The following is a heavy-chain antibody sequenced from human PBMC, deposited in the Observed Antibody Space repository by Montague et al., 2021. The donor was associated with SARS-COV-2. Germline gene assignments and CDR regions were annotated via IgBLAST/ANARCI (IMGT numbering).Heavy chain of an antibody. V-gene: IGHV4-61*02. CDR1: GGSISSGSYY. J-gene: IGHJ5*01. CDR3: ARMGWLRGWFDY. D-gene: IGHD5-12*01. Sequence: TLSLTCTVSGGSISSGSYYWSWIRQPAGKGLEWIGRIYTSGSTNYNPSLKSRVTISVDTSKNQFSLKLSSVTAADTAVYYCARMGWLRGWFDYWGQGTLVTVSS. CDR2: IYTSGST.